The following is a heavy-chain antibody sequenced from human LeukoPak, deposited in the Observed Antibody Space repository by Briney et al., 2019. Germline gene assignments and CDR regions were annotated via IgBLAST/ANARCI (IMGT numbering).Heavy chain of an antibody. CDR3: ARHGGLGLYYYGMDV. J-gene: IGHJ6*02. V-gene: IGHV4-59*08. CDR2: IYYSGST. Sequence: SETLSLTCTVSGDSISNYYWSWIRQPPGKGLEWVGYIYYSGSTNSNPSLKSRVTISIDTSKNQVSLKLRSVTAADTAVYYCARHGGLGLYYYGMDVWGQGTTVTVSS. CDR1: GDSISNYY. D-gene: IGHD2-15*01.